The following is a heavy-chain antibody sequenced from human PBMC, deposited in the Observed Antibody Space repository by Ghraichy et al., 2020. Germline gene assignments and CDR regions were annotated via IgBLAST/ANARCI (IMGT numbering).Heavy chain of an antibody. V-gene: IGHV1-18*01. CDR2: ISAYNGNT. D-gene: IGHD3-10*01. CDR1: GYTFTSYG. J-gene: IGHJ4*02. Sequence: ASVKVSCKASGYTFTSYGISWVRQAPGQGLEWMAWISAYNGNTNYAQKLQGRVTMTTDTSTSTAYMELRSLRSDDTAVYYCATPMVRGVILGDWGQGTLVTVSS. CDR3: ATPMVRGVILGD.